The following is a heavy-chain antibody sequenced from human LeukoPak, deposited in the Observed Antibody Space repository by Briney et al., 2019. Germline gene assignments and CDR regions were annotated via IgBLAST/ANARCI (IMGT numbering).Heavy chain of an antibody. CDR1: GGSVSSGSYY. D-gene: IGHD2-15*01. CDR2: IYYSGST. J-gene: IGHJ5*02. CDR3: ARGVVGVVAATLRAYNWFDP. V-gene: IGHV4-61*01. Sequence: PSETLSLTCTVSGGSVSSGSYYWSWIRQPPGKGLEWIGYIYYSGSTNYNPSLKSRVTISVDTSKNQFSLKLSSVTAADTAVYYCARGVVGVVAATLRAYNWFDPWGQGTLVTVSS.